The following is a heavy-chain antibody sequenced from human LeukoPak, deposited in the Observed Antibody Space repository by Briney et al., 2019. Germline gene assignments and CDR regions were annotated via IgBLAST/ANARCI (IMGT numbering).Heavy chain of an antibody. J-gene: IGHJ5*02. CDR3: ARDLGYSSSWTRWFDP. D-gene: IGHD6-13*01. V-gene: IGHV3-23*01. CDR1: GLTFNNYA. CDR2: ISGRGASK. Sequence: RAGGSLRLSCAVSGLTFNNYAMSWVRQAPGKGLEWVSGISGRGASKYYADSVKGRFTISRDNSKNTLYLQMNSLRAEDTAVYYCARDLGYSSSWTRWFDPWGQGTLVTVSS.